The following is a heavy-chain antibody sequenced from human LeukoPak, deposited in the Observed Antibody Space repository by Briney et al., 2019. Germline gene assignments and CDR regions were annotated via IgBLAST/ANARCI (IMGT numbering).Heavy chain of an antibody. CDR2: MNPNSGNT. V-gene: IGHV1-8*01. Sequence: ASVKVSCKASGYTFTSYDINWVRQATGQGPEWMGWMNPNSGNTGYAQKFQGRVTMTRNTSISTAYMELSSLRSEDTAVYYCARDGGYGDQYYFDYWGQGTLVTVSS. CDR1: GYTFTSYD. J-gene: IGHJ4*02. D-gene: IGHD5-12*01. CDR3: ARDGGYGDQYYFDY.